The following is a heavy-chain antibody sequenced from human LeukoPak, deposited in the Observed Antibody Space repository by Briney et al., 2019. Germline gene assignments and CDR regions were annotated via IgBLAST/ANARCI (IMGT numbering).Heavy chain of an antibody. V-gene: IGHV4-30-2*01. CDR1: GGSISSGGYP. D-gene: IGHD3-22*01. J-gene: IGHJ3*02. CDR3: ARVDGSGRDDAFDI. CDR2: IYHSGST. Sequence: SQTLSLTCAVSGGSISSGGYPWSWIRQPPGKGLEWIGYIYHSGSTYYNPSLKSRVTISVDRSKNQFSLKLSSVTAADTAVYYCARVDGSGRDDAFDIWGQGTMVTVSS.